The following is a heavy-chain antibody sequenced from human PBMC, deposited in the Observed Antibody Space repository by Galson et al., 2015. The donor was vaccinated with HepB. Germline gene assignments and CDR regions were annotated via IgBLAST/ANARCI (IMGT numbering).Heavy chain of an antibody. Sequence: SVKVSCKASGYTFTAYYLHWVRQAPRPGLEWMGRINPNSGGTNYAQKFQGRVTMTRDTSISTAYMELSRLRSDDTAVYYCARDEYITIFGVVIYRFDPLGQGTLVTVSA. CDR3: ARDEYITIFGVVIYRFDP. V-gene: IGHV1-2*06. CDR2: INPNSGGT. J-gene: IGHJ5*02. CDR1: GYTFTAYY. D-gene: IGHD3-3*01.